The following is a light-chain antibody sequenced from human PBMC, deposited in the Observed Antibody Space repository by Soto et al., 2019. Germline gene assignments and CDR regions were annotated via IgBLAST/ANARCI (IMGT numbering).Light chain of an antibody. CDR1: QDISNY. J-gene: IGKJ2*01. V-gene: IGKV1-33*01. CDR3: QQYDNLPRT. CDR2: GAS. Sequence: DIQMTQSPSSLSASVGDRVTITCQASQDISNYLNWYQKKPGKAPKLLIYGASNLETGVPSRFSGSGSGTDFTFTISSLQPEDIATYYCQQYDNLPRTFGQGTKLEIK.